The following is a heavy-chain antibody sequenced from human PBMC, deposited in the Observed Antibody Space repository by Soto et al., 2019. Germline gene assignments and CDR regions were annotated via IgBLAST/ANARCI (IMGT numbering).Heavy chain of an antibody. CDR3: AKDPMRCSTSCYMYYFDY. D-gene: IGHD2-2*02. J-gene: IGHJ4*02. V-gene: IGHV3-23*01. CDR2: ISGSGGST. Sequence: PGGSLRLSCAASGFTFSSYAMSWVRQAPGKGLEWVSAISGSGGSTYYADSVKGRFTISRDNSKNTLYLQMNSLRAEDTAVYYCAKDPMRCSTSCYMYYFDYWGQGTLVTVSS. CDR1: GFTFSSYA.